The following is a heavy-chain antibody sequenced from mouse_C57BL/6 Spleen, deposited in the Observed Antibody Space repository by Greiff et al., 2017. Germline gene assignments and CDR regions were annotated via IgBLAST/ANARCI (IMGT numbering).Heavy chain of an antibody. CDR2: IDPENGDT. CDR3: TTLSNRAMDY. Sequence: VQLQQSGAELVRPGASVKLSCTASGFNIKDDYMHWVKQRPEQGLEWIGWIDPENGDTEYASKFQGKATITADTSANTAYLQLSSLTSEDTAVYYCTTLSNRAMDYWGQGTSVTVSS. J-gene: IGHJ4*01. D-gene: IGHD2-5*01. V-gene: IGHV14-4*01. CDR1: GFNIKDDY.